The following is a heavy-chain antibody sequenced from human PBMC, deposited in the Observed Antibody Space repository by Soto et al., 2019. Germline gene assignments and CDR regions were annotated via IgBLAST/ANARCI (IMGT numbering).Heavy chain of an antibody. CDR1: GFTFSSYV. Sequence: GGSLRLSCAASGFTFSSYVMSWVRQAPGKGLGWVSGITSSGSSAYYADSVKGRFTISRDNSKNTLYLQMNSLRAEDTAVYYCTKEDPSDYWGQGTLVTVSS. J-gene: IGHJ4*02. V-gene: IGHV3-23*01. CDR2: ITSSGSSA. CDR3: TKEDPSDY.